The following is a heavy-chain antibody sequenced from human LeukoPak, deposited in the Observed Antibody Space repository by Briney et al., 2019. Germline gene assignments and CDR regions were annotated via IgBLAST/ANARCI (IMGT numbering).Heavy chain of an antibody. D-gene: IGHD1-1*01. V-gene: IGHV4-38-2*02. CDR2: IYHSGST. Sequence: PSETLSLTCTVSGYSISSGYYWGWIRQPPGKGLEWIGSIYHSGSTYYNPSLKSRVTISVDTSKNQFSLKLGSVTAADTAVYYCARGGGTLTNWFDPWGQGTLVTVSS. J-gene: IGHJ5*02. CDR3: ARGGGTLTNWFDP. CDR1: GYSISSGYY.